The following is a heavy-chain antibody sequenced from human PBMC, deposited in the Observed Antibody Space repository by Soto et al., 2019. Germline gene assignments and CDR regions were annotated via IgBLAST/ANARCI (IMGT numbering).Heavy chain of an antibody. CDR3: ARTYYDFWSGFSD. D-gene: IGHD3-3*01. Sequence: PGGSLRLSCAASGFTFSDYAMHWIRQPPGKGLEWVAIISYEGSEKYYSDSVKGRFTISRDNSKNTVYLQMNSVRGDDTAVYYCARTYYDFWSGFSDWGQGALVTVS. V-gene: IGHV3-30*03. CDR1: GFTFSDYA. CDR2: ISYEGSEK. J-gene: IGHJ4*02.